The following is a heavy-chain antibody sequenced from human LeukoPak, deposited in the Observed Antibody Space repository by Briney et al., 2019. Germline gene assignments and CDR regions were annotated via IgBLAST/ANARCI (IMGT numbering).Heavy chain of an antibody. CDR2: IYHSGST. V-gene: IGHV4-38-2*02. D-gene: IGHD1-26*01. J-gene: IGHJ4*02. CDR3: ARTDSGSYYGGPNLDY. CDR1: GDYITRGYY. Sequence: NPSETLSLTCTVSGDYITRGYYWGWIRQPPGKGLEWIGTIYHSGSTYYNPSLKSRVTISVDTSKNQFSLKLSSVTAADTAVYYCARTDSGSYYGGPNLDYWGQGTLVTVSS.